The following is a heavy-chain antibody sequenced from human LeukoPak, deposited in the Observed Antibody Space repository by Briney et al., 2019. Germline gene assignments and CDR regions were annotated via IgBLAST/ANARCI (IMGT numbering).Heavy chain of an antibody. CDR3: ARPPLYSGSYDANAFDI. CDR2: ITPIFGTA. CDR1: GGTFSSYA. J-gene: IGHJ3*02. V-gene: IGHV1-69*05. Sequence: GSSVKVSCKASGGTFSSYAISWVRQAPGQGLEWMGRITPIFGTANYAQKFQGRVTITTDESTSTAYMELSSLRSEDTAVYYCARPPLYSGSYDANAFDIWGQGTMVTVSS. D-gene: IGHD1-26*01.